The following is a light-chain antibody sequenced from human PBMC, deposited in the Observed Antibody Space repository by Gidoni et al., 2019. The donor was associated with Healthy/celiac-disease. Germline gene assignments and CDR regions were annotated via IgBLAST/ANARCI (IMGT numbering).Light chain of an antibody. Sequence: IVFTQSPGTLSLSPGERATLSCRASQSVSSSYLAWYQQKPGQAPRLLIYGASSRATGIPDRFSGSGSGTDFTLTISRLEPEDFAVYYCQQYGSSPFTFXPXTKVDIK. CDR2: GAS. J-gene: IGKJ3*01. CDR1: QSVSSSY. V-gene: IGKV3-20*01. CDR3: QQYGSSPFT.